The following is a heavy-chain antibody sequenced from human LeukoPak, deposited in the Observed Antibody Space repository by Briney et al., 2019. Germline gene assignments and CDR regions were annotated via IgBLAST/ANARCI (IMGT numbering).Heavy chain of an antibody. V-gene: IGHV4-59*08. Sequence: SETLSLTCTVSGASISSNYCSWIRQPPGKGLEWIGYIYSSGSTNSNPSLKSRVTMSVDTSKNQFSLRLTSVTAADTAFYYCAKSERTAPFECWGQGTLVTVSS. CDR1: GASISSNY. CDR3: AKSERTAPFEC. CDR2: IYSSGST. D-gene: IGHD2-21*02. J-gene: IGHJ4*02.